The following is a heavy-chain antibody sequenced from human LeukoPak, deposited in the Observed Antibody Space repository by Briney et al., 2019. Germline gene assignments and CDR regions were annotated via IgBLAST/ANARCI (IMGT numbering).Heavy chain of an antibody. CDR3: TIESRTYYYDSSGFN. CDR1: GFTFSGSA. J-gene: IGHJ4*02. D-gene: IGHD3-22*01. Sequence: GGSLRLSCAASGFTFSGSAMHWVRQASGKGLEWVGRIRSKANSYATAYAASVKGRFTISRDDSKNTAYLQMNSLKTEDTAVYYCTIESRTYYYDSSGFNWGQGTLVTVSS. CDR2: IRSKANSYAT. V-gene: IGHV3-73*01.